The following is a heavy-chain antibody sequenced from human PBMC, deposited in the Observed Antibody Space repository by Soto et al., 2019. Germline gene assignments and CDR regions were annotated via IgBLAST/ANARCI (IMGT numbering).Heavy chain of an antibody. J-gene: IGHJ4*02. CDR1: GFIFSNYA. Sequence: PGGSLRLSCAPSGFIFSNYAMSWVRQARGKGLEWVSAISGSGADTYYTESVKGRFTISRDNFKNTLYLQMNSLRAEDTAVYYCAKDPSRVVPAAPLDYWGQGTLVTVSS. V-gene: IGHV3-23*01. CDR3: AKDPSRVVPAAPLDY. CDR2: ISGSGADT. D-gene: IGHD2-2*01.